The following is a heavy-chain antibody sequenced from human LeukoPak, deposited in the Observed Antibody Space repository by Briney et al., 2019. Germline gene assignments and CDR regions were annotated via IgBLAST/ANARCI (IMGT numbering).Heavy chain of an antibody. CDR3: ARDGVGKTYYFDY. J-gene: IGHJ4*02. D-gene: IGHD3-3*01. CDR1: GYSISGGYY. Sequence: SETLSLTCTVSGYSISGGYYWGWIRQTPGKGLEWIGYIYHGGRTDYNPSLKSRVTISVDTSKNQFSLKLSSVTAADTAVYYCARDGVGKTYYFDYWGQGTLVTVSS. CDR2: IYHGGRT. V-gene: IGHV4-38-2*02.